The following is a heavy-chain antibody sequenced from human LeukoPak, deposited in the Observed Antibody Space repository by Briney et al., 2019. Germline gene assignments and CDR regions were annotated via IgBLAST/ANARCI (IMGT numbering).Heavy chain of an antibody. J-gene: IGHJ4*02. CDR2: IYYSGST. Sequence: SETLSLTCTVSGGSISSSSYYWGWIRQPPGKGLEWIGSIYYSGSTYYNPSLKSRVTISVDTSKNQFSLKLSSVTAADTAVYYCASESSSWYVGGYWGQGTLVTVSS. CDR1: GGSISSSSYY. V-gene: IGHV4-39*01. CDR3: ASESSSWYVGGY. D-gene: IGHD6-13*01.